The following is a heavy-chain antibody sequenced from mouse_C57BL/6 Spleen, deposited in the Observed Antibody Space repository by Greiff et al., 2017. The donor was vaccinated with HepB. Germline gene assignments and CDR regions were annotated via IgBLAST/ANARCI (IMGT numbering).Heavy chain of an antibody. V-gene: IGHV1-80*01. CDR3: ARQEITATGWFAY. CDR2: IYPGDGDT. Sequence: QVHVKQSGAELVKPGASVKISCKASGYAFSSYWMNWVKQRPGKGLEWIGQIYPGDGDTNYNGKFKGKATLTADKSSSTAYMQLSSLTSEDSAVYFCARQEITATGWFAYWGQGTLVTVSA. J-gene: IGHJ3*01. D-gene: IGHD2-4*01. CDR1: GYAFSSYW.